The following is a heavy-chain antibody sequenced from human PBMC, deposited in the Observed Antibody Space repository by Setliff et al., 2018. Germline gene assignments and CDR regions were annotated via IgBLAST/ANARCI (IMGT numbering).Heavy chain of an antibody. CDR2: IIPIFGTA. D-gene: IGHD2-2*02. V-gene: IGHV1-69*13. Sequence: GASVKVSCKASGGTFSSYAISWVRQAPGQGLEWMGGIIPIFGTASYAQKFQGRVTITADESTSTAYMELSSLRSEDTAVYYCARDSRGLVPAAIEGSYYYYGMDVWGQGTTVTSP. CDR1: GGTFSSYA. J-gene: IGHJ6*02. CDR3: ARDSRGLVPAAIEGSYYYYGMDV.